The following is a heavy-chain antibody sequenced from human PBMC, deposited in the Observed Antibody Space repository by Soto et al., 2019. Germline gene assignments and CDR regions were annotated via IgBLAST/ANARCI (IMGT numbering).Heavy chain of an antibody. CDR3: ASYNSRTFPEAPGDNKSDSSGWCFDP. J-gene: IGHJ5*02. CDR2: INPAGSVT. D-gene: IGHD3-9*01. Sequence: ASVNVSCKASGISFINHYVHWVRQAPGQGPEWMGVINPAGSVTVYALKLQDRVTVTRDTSTSTVYMELNSLTSEDTAIYYCASYNSRTFPEAPGDNKSDSSGWCFDPWG. V-gene: IGHV1-46*03. CDR1: GISFINHY.